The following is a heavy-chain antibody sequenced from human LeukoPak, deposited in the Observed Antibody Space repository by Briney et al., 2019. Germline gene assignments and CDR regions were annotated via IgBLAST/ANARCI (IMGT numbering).Heavy chain of an antibody. CDR1: GFTFSSYA. CDR2: ISGSGGST. V-gene: IGHV3-23*01. Sequence: GGSLRLSCAASGFTFSSYAMSWVRQAPGKGLEGVSAISGSGGSTYYADSVKGRFTISRDNSKNTLYLQMNSLRAEDTAVYYCANEFPLWVVVIKSYWGQGTLVTVSS. D-gene: IGHD3-22*01. CDR3: ANEFPLWVVVIKSY. J-gene: IGHJ4*02.